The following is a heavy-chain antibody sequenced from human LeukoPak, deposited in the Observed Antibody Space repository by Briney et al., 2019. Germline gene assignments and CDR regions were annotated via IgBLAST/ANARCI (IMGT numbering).Heavy chain of an antibody. J-gene: IGHJ4*02. V-gene: IGHV4-34*01. D-gene: IGHD3-9*01. CDR3: ARDYDWALDH. CDR1: GGSFSGYY. Sequence: PSETLSLTCAVYGGSFSGYYWSWIRQPPGKGLEWIGEINHSGSTNYNPSLKSRVTISVDTSKNQFSLKLSSVTAADTAVYYCARDYDWALDHWGQGTRVTVSS. CDR2: INHSGST.